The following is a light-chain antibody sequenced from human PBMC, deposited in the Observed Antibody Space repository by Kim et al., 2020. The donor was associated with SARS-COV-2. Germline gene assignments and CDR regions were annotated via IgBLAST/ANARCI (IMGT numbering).Light chain of an antibody. CDR1: QSIDSS. CDR3: QQYKTYSRT. Sequence: ASVVDLLTVTCRSSQSIDSSLAWLQQKPGKAPTALIYMASNLENGVPSRFSGIGSGTHFTLTISGLQPDDLATYYCQQYKTYSRTFCQGTKMDIK. V-gene: IGKV1-5*03. J-gene: IGKJ1*01. CDR2: MAS.